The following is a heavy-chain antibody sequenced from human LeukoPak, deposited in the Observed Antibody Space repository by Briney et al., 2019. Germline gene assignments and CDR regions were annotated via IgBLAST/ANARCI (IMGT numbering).Heavy chain of an antibody. V-gene: IGHV3-23*01. Sequence: GRSLRLSCAASGFTFSSYGMHWVRQAPGKGLEWVSAISASGGSTYYADSVKGRFTISRDNSKNTLYLQMNSLRAEDTAVYYCAKKRSGWLNDYWGQGTLVTVSS. CDR3: AKKRSGWLNDY. CDR2: ISASGGST. J-gene: IGHJ4*02. CDR1: GFTFSSYG. D-gene: IGHD6-25*01.